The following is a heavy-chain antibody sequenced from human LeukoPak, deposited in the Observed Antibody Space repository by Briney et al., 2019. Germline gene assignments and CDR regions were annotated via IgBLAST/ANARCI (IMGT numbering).Heavy chain of an antibody. CDR3: ATLSSGWFR. Sequence: GGSLRLSCAASGFTFSNAWMSWVRQAPGKGLEWVSAISGSGGSTYYADSVKGRFTISRDNSKNTLYLQMNSLRAEDTAVYYCATLSSGWFRWGQGTLVTVSS. CDR2: ISGSGGST. V-gene: IGHV3-23*01. J-gene: IGHJ4*02. CDR1: GFTFSNAW. D-gene: IGHD6-19*01.